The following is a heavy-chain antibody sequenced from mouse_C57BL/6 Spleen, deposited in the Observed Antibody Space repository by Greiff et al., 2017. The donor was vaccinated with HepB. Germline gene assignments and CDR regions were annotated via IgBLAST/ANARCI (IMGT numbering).Heavy chain of an antibody. Sequence: VQLQQPGAELVRPGSSVKLSCKASGYTFTSYWMHWVKQRPIQGLEWIGNIDPSDSETHYNQKFKDKATLTVDKSSSTAYMQLSSLTSEDSAVYYCARGGPYDGYYAWFAYWGQGTLVTVSA. D-gene: IGHD2-3*01. CDR2: IDPSDSET. V-gene: IGHV1-52*01. J-gene: IGHJ3*01. CDR1: GYTFTSYW. CDR3: ARGGPYDGYYAWFAY.